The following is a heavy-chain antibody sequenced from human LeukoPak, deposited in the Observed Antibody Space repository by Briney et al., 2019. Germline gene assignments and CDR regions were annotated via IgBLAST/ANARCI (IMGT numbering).Heavy chain of an antibody. J-gene: IGHJ4*02. V-gene: IGHV3-30-3*01. CDR1: GFTFSSYA. CDR2: ISYDGSNK. D-gene: IGHD3-3*01. Sequence: HPGGSLRLSCAASGFTFSSYAMHWVRQAPGKGLEWVAVISYDGSNKYYADSVKGRFTISRDNSKNTLYLQMNSLRAGDTAVYYCARPHDDFRSGYSLGYFDYWGQGTLVTVSS. CDR3: ARPHDDFRSGYSLGYFDY.